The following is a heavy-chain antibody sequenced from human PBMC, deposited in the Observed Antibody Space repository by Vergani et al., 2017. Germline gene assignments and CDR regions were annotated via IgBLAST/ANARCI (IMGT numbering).Heavy chain of an antibody. CDR1: GYTFSTYG. Sequence: QVQLVQSGAEVKKPGASVKVSCKASGYTFSTYGISWVRQAPGQGLEWMGWISAYNGNTNYPEKFQGRLTMTTDTSTRTAYMVLRSLRSDDTATYFCASGYWSGAPDDYYYYMDYWGNGTAVSVSS. CDR2: ISAYNGNT. D-gene: IGHD2-15*01. J-gene: IGHJ6*03. V-gene: IGHV1-18*01. CDR3: ASGYWSGAPDDYYYYMDY.